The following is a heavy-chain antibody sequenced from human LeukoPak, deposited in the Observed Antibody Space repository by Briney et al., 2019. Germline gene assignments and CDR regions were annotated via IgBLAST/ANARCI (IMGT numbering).Heavy chain of an antibody. Sequence: GGPLRLSCAASGFTFSDYYMSWLRQAPGKGLECVSYISSSGSTMYYADSVKGRFTISRDNAKNSLYLQMNSLRAEDTAVYYCARGNAFDYWGQGTLVTVSS. CDR1: GFTFSDYY. V-gene: IGHV3-11*04. J-gene: IGHJ4*02. CDR2: ISSSGSTM. CDR3: ARGNAFDY.